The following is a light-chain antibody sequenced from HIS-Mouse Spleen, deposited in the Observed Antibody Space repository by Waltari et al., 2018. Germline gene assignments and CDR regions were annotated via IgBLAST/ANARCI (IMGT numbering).Light chain of an antibody. Sequence: EIVLTQSPGTLSLSPGERATLSCRARQRVSSSYLAWYQQKPGQAPRLLIYGASSRATGIPDRFSGSGSVTDFTLTISRLEPEDFAVYYCQQYGSSPPWTFGQGTKVEIK. CDR1: QRVSSSY. CDR2: GAS. J-gene: IGKJ1*01. CDR3: QQYGSSPPWT. V-gene: IGKV3-20*01.